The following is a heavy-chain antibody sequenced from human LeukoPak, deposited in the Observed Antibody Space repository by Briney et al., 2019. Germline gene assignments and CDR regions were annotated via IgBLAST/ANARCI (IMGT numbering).Heavy chain of an antibody. Sequence: SVKVSCKASGGTFSSYAISWVRQAPGQGLEWMGGIIPIFGTANYAQEFQGRVTITRNTSISTAYMELSSLRSEDTAVYYCARASSSSSWSDYWGQGTLVTVSS. CDR2: IIPIFGTA. D-gene: IGHD6-13*01. CDR3: ARASSSSSWSDY. J-gene: IGHJ4*02. V-gene: IGHV1-69*05. CDR1: GGTFSSYA.